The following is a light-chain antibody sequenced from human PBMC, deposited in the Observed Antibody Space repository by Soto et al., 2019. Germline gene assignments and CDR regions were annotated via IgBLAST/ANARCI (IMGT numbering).Light chain of an antibody. CDR3: QQYNNWHPLT. CDR2: GAS. Sequence: EIVMTQSPATLSVSPGERATLSCRASQSVSSNLAWYQQKPGQAPRLLIYGASTRATGIPARFSGSGSGTEFTLTISSLQSEEFAVYYCQQYNNWHPLTFGGGTKVEIK. V-gene: IGKV3-15*01. J-gene: IGKJ4*01. CDR1: QSVSSN.